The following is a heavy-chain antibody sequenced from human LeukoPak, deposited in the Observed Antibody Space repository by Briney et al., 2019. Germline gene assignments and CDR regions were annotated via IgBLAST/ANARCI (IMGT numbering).Heavy chain of an antibody. Sequence: SETLSLTCTVSGGSVSSYSWSWIRQPPGKGLEWIGYFYYSGSTNYNPSLKSRVTISVDTSKSQFSLNLTSVTAADTAVYYCARTRSQAISATYFDYWGQGTLVTVSS. D-gene: IGHD2-2*02. CDR2: FYYSGST. V-gene: IGHV4-59*08. CDR1: GGSVSSYS. J-gene: IGHJ4*02. CDR3: ARTRSQAISATYFDY.